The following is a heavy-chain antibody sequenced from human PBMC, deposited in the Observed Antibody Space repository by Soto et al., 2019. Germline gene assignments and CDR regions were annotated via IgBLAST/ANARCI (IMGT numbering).Heavy chain of an antibody. Sequence: ASVKVSCKASGGTFSSYAISWVRQAPGQGLEWMGGIIPICGTASYAQKFQGRVTMTANNSTSTAYMELSSLRSEDTAVYYCARGRRVPAAMDYLYYFDYWGQGTLVTVSS. CDR2: IIPICGTA. J-gene: IGHJ4*02. V-gene: IGHV1-69*06. CDR3: ARGRRVPAAMDYLYYFDY. D-gene: IGHD2-2*01. CDR1: GGTFSSYA.